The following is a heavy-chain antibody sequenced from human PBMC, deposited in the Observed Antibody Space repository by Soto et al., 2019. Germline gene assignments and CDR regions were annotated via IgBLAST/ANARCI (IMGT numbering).Heavy chain of an antibody. CDR3: EREPATAKPEGVDF. CDR1: GYTFSDYY. V-gene: IGHV1-2*02. D-gene: IGHD3-16*01. Sequence: ASVKVSCKASGYTFSDYYIHWVRHAPGQGLEWMGWINPNSGGTKYAPKFKGGVTMTRDTSITTAYMELSRLRSGDTAVYYCEREPATAKPEGVDFWGQGTLVTVSS. CDR2: INPNSGGT. J-gene: IGHJ4*02.